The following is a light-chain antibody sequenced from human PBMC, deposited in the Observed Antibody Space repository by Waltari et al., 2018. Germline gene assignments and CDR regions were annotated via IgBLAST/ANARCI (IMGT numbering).Light chain of an antibody. CDR2: LNSDGSP. V-gene: IGLV4-69*01. Sequence: QLVLTQSPSASASLGASVKLTCTLSSGHSSYAIAWHQQQPEKGPRYLMKLNSDGSPSKGDGITARFSGSSSGAERYLTISSLQSEDEADYYCQTWGTGIQVFGGGTKLTVL. CDR1: SGHSSYA. J-gene: IGLJ2*01. CDR3: QTWGTGIQV.